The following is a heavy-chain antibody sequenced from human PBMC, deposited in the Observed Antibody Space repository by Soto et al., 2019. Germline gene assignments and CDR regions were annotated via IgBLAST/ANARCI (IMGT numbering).Heavy chain of an antibody. J-gene: IGHJ4*02. D-gene: IGHD4-4*01. V-gene: IGHV4-59*01. Sequence: PWETLSLTGSVSGRSMSSNYWSWIRQSPDKGLEWLGYVFYGGTDYNPSLEGRVSMSVETPKSQFSLKLTSVTAADTAVYYCASYRGAFYFDSWGQGIQVTAPQ. CDR2: VFYGGT. CDR1: GRSMSSNY. CDR3: ASYRGAFYFDS.